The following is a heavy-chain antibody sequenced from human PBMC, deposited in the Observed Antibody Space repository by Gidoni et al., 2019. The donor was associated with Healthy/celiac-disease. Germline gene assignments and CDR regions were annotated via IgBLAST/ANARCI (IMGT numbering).Heavy chain of an antibody. CDR3: ASSIAVAGSWGFDY. CDR2: IYYSGST. CDR1: GGSISRSSYY. J-gene: IGHJ4*02. Sequence: QLQLQESGPGLVKPSETLSLTCTVSGGSISRSSYYWGWIRQPPGKGLEWIGSIYYSGSTYYNPSLKSRVTISVDTSKNQFSLKLSSVTAADTAVYYCASSIAVAGSWGFDYWGQGTLVTVSS. D-gene: IGHD6-19*01. V-gene: IGHV4-39*01.